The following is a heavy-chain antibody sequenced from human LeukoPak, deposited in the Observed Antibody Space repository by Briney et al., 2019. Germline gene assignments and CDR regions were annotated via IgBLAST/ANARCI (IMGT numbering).Heavy chain of an antibody. V-gene: IGHV3-7*03. J-gene: IGHJ4*02. Sequence: GGSLRLSCAASGFTFIAYSLTSVRQAPGKGVGWVDNINHDGSQKNYVESMKDRFTNAKDNAQNSVYLQVYSRRAEEMVIYYCARGSGWVDDWGQGTLVTVSS. CDR3: ARGSGWVDD. CDR1: GFTFIAYS. CDR2: INHDGSQK. D-gene: IGHD6-25*01.